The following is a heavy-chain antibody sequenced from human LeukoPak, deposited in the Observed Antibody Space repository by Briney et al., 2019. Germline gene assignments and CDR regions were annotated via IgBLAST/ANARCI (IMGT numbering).Heavy chain of an antibody. CDR2: ISAYNGNT. CDR3: AREDNGGATDDGFDV. D-gene: IGHD1-1*01. V-gene: IGHV1-18*01. CDR1: GYTFTSYG. J-gene: IGHJ3*01. Sequence: ASVKVSCKASGYTFTSYGISWVRQAPGQGLEWMGWISAYNGNTNYAQKLQGRVTMTTDTSTSTAYMELRSLRSDDTAVYYCAREDNGGATDDGFDVWGRGTVVIVSS.